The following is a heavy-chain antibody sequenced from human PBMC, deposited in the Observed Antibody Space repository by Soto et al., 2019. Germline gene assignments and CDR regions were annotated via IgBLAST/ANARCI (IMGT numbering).Heavy chain of an antibody. V-gene: IGHV1-69*06. CDR3: AGKVTALLNYAFDI. Sequence: QVQLVQSGAEVKKPGSSVKVSCKASGGTFSSYAISWVRQAPGQGLEWMGGFIPIFGTANYAQKFQGRVTITADKSTSTAYMELSSLRSEDTAVYYCAGKVTALLNYAFDIWGQGTMVTVSS. J-gene: IGHJ3*02. CDR1: GGTFSSYA. CDR2: FIPIFGTA. D-gene: IGHD2-21*02.